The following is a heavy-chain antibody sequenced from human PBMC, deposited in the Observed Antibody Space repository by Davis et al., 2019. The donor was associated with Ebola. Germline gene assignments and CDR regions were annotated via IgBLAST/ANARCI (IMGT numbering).Heavy chain of an antibody. V-gene: IGHV4-34*01. J-gene: IGHJ4*02. CDR3: ARAVITGGQ. D-gene: IGHD3-16*01. CDR2: INHSGST. CDR1: GGSFSGYY. Sequence: SETLSLTCAVYGGSFSGYYWSWIRQPPGKGLEWIGEINHSGSTNNNPSLKSRVTISVDKSKNQIFLTLTSVTAADTAIYYCARAVITGGQWGQGTLVTVSS.